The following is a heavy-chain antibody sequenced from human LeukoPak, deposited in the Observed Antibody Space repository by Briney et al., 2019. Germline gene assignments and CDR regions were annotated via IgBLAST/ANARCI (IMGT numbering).Heavy chain of an antibody. Sequence: GGSLRLSCAASGFSFSSYAMHWVRQAPGRGLEYVSGITNNGDSAYYADSVRGRFTISRDNAKNSLYLQMNSLRAEDTAVYYCARDKYSSSWPYFDYWGQGTLVTVSS. CDR3: ARDKYSSSWPYFDY. J-gene: IGHJ4*02. CDR1: GFSFSSYA. CDR2: ITNNGDSA. V-gene: IGHV3-64*02. D-gene: IGHD6-13*01.